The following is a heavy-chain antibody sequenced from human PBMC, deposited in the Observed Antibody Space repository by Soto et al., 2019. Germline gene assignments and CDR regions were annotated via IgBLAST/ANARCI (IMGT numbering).Heavy chain of an antibody. CDR2: IYHSGST. D-gene: IGHD6-13*01. CDR3: ASRHSSPYFDY. Sequence: SETLSLTCAVSGGSISSSNWWSWVRQPPGKGLEWIGEIYHSGSTNYNPSLKSRVTISVDKSKNQFSLKLSSVTAADTAVYYCASRHSSPYFDYWGQGTLVTVSA. J-gene: IGHJ4*02. CDR1: GGSISSSNW. V-gene: IGHV4-4*02.